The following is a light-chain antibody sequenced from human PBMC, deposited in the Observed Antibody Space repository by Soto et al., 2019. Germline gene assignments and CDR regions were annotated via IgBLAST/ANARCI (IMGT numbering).Light chain of an antibody. J-gene: IGKJ1*01. V-gene: IGKV2-30*01. CDR3: MQNTHWPRS. CDR2: NVS. Sequence: DVVLTQSPLSLPVTLGQPASISCTSSQALVYGDGNTYLIWVQQRPGQSPRGLIYNVSRRDSGVPYRFSGSGSGTDFTLKISRVEAEDVGIYYCMQNTHWPRSFGQGTKVEIK. CDR1: QALVYGDGNTY.